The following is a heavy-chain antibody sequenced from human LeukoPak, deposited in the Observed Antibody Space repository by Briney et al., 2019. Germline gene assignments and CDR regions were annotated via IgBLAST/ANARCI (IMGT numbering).Heavy chain of an antibody. J-gene: IGHJ4*02. CDR1: GFTFSSYW. CDR3: ARANWGLIVVVPAALYYFDY. V-gene: IGHV3-7*01. CDR2: IKQDGSEK. D-gene: IGHD2-2*01. Sequence: QAGGSLRLSCAASGFTFSSYWMSWVRQAPGKGLEWVANIKQDGSEKYYVDSVKGRFTISRDNAKNSLYLQMNSLRAEDTAVYYCARANWGLIVVVPAALYYFDYWGQGTRVTVSS.